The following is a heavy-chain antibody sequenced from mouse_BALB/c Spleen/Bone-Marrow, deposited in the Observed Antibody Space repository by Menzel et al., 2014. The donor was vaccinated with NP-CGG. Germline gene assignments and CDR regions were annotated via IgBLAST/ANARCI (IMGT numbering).Heavy chain of an antibody. CDR2: IRLKSDNYAT. J-gene: IGHJ3*01. D-gene: IGHD4-1*01. V-gene: IGHV6-6*02. CDR3: TGWDQFAY. CDR1: GFTFSSYW. Sequence: EVKLQESGGGLVQPGGSMKLSCVASGFTFSSYWISWVRQSPEKGLEWVAEIRLKSDNYATHYAESVKGKFTISRDDSKSCLYLQMNSLRAEDTGIYYCTGWDQFAYWGQGTLVTVSA.